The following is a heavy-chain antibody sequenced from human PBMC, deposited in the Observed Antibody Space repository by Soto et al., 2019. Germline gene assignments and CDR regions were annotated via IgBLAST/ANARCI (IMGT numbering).Heavy chain of an antibody. Sequence: PGESLKISCKGSGYSCTSYWSSWVRQMPGKGLEWMGRIDPSDSYTNYSTSFQGHVTISADKSISTAYLQWSSLKASDTAMYYCARLHYDYVWGSYRPAYGMDVWGQGTTVTVSS. CDR3: ARLHYDYVWGSYRPAYGMDV. V-gene: IGHV5-10-1*01. J-gene: IGHJ6*02. CDR2: IDPSDSYT. CDR1: GYSCTSYW. D-gene: IGHD3-16*02.